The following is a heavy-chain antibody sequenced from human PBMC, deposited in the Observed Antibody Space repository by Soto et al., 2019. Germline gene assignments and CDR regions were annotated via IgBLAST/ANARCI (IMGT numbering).Heavy chain of an antibody. CDR1: GGSISSYY. J-gene: IGHJ4*02. V-gene: IGHV4-59*01. CDR2: IYYSGST. D-gene: IGHD3-22*01. Sequence: SETLSLTCTASGGSISSYYWSWIRQPPGKGLEWIGYIYYSGSTNYNPSLKSRVTISVDTSKNQFSLKLTSVTAADTAVYYCPRVSIDSSGFRFDYWGQGPLVTVSS. CDR3: PRVSIDSSGFRFDY.